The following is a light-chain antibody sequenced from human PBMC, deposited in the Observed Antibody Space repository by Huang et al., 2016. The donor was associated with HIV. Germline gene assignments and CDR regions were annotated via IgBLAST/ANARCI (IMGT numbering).Light chain of an antibody. CDR3: QQYNDWPPDPT. Sequence: EIVLTQSPATLSASPGERVTLACRASQSVSSKLAWLQQKPGQAPRLLIYGASSRATGIPVRFSGSGSGTEFTLTISSLQSEDFAFYYCQQYNDWPPDPTFGQGTKLDTK. CDR1: QSVSSK. V-gene: IGKV3D-15*01. J-gene: IGKJ2*01. CDR2: GAS.